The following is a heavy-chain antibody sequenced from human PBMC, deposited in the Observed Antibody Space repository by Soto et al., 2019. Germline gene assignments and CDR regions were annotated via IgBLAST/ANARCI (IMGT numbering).Heavy chain of an antibody. D-gene: IGHD3-10*01. CDR2: IILLFGTT. J-gene: IGHJ6*02. Sequence: QVQVVQSGVEVRRPGSSVKVSCKASGDTFKNCVISWVRQAPGQGLEWMGGIILLFGTTAFAQRFQGRLTITTDESTTTAYMELSRLRSEDTATYYCAAELGFGKLSVVWGQGTTVIVSS. V-gene: IGHV1-69*01. CDR1: GDTFKNCV. CDR3: AAELGFGKLSVV.